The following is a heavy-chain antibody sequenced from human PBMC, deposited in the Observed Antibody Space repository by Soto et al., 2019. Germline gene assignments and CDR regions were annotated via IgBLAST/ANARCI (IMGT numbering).Heavy chain of an antibody. J-gene: IGHJ4*02. CDR2: IYSSGTT. Sequence: SETLSLTCTVSGGSVSSNSYSWGWIRQSPGKGLEWIGTIYSSGTTYYDPSLQSRVIISGDTSKNQFSLKLRSVTATDAAVYFCTRLIHCFTTACYFDTWSQGTLVTVSS. CDR1: GGSVSSNSYS. D-gene: IGHD2-2*02. CDR3: TRLIHCFTTACYFDT. V-gene: IGHV4-39*01.